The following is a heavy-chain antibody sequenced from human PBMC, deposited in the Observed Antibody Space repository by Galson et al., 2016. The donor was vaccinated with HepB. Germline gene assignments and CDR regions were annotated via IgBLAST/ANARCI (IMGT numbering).Heavy chain of an antibody. Sequence: SLRLSCAASGFSFSNSGMSWVRQAPGRGLEWVSGITRGGDATHYADFVKGRFTISRDSSKNTLYLYMNNLTAGDTAIYYCGKHGGFDYWGQGALVTVSS. CDR1: GFSFSNSG. J-gene: IGHJ4*02. V-gene: IGHV3-23*01. CDR2: ITRGGDAT. CDR3: GKHGGFDY. D-gene: IGHD3-16*01.